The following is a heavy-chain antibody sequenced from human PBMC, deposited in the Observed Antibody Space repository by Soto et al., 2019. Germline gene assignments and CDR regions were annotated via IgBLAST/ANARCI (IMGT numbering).Heavy chain of an antibody. Sequence: GGSLRLSCAASGFTFRSYAMSWVRQAPGKGLEWVSTISGSGGSTYYADSVKGRFTISRDNSKNTLYLQMNSLRAEDTAVYYCAKDPGFGVVTRWFDPWGQGTLVTVSS. CDR1: GFTFRSYA. D-gene: IGHD3-3*01. J-gene: IGHJ5*02. CDR2: ISGSGGST. CDR3: AKDPGFGVVTRWFDP. V-gene: IGHV3-23*01.